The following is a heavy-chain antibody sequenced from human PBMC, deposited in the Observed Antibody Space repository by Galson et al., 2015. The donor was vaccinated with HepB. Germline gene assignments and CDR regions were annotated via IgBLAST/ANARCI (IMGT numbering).Heavy chain of an antibody. V-gene: IGHV3-30-3*01. D-gene: IGHD3-10*01. Sequence: SLRLSCAASGFTFSTYAMNWVRQTPGKGLEWVAVISYDGSNKYYADSVKGRFTISRDNSKNTLFLQMNSLRADDTAVFFCARGAHHFPSGGFDPWGLGTLVTVSS. CDR1: GFTFSTYA. J-gene: IGHJ5*02. CDR2: ISYDGSNK. CDR3: ARGAHHFPSGGFDP.